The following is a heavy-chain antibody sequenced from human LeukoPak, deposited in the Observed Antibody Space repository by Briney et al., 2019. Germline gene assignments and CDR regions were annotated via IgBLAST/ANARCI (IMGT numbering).Heavy chain of an antibody. Sequence: GGSLRLSCAASGFTFSSYGIHWVRQAPGKGLEWVSYISSSSSTIYYADSVKGRFTISKDNAKNSLYLQMNSLRAEDTAVYYCARDLRFLYCSSTSCFVDVWGKGTTVTVSS. D-gene: IGHD2-2*01. CDR1: GFTFSSYG. CDR2: ISSSSSTI. CDR3: ARDLRFLYCSSTSCFVDV. V-gene: IGHV3-48*01. J-gene: IGHJ6*04.